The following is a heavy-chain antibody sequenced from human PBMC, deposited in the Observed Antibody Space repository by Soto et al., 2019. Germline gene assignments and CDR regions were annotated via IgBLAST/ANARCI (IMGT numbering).Heavy chain of an antibody. CDR2: INPSGGST. Sequence: ASVKVYCKASGYTFTRYYMHWVRQAHGQGLEWMGIINPSGGSTSYAQKFQGRVTMTRDTSTSTVYMELSSLRSEDTAVYYCARGQGGYDFWSGYYIRNWFDPWGQGTLVTVSS. D-gene: IGHD3-3*01. J-gene: IGHJ5*02. CDR3: ARGQGGYDFWSGYYIRNWFDP. V-gene: IGHV1-46*03. CDR1: GYTFTRYY.